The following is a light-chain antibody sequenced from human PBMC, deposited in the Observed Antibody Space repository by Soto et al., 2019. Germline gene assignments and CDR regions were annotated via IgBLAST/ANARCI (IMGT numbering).Light chain of an antibody. CDR1: QSISRSY. CDR3: QQYGSSPYT. J-gene: IGKJ2*01. V-gene: IGKV3-20*01. Sequence: EIVLTQSPGTLSLSTGERAALSCRASQSISRSYLAWYQQKRGQAPRLLIYGTSNRATGIPDRFSGSGSGTDFTLTISRLEPEDFAVYFCQQYGSSPYTFGQGTKLEI. CDR2: GTS.